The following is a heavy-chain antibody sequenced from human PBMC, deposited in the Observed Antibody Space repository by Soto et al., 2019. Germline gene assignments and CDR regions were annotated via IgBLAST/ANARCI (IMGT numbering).Heavy chain of an antibody. CDR1: GGSISSGGYY. D-gene: IGHD6-6*01. CDR2: IYYSGST. Sequence: SETLSLTCTVSGGSISSGGYYWSWIRQHPGKGLEWIGYIYYSGSTYYNPSLKSRVTISVDTSKNQFSLKLSSVTAADTAVYYCARVLLNLVSYYYYCMDVWGQGTTVTVSS. J-gene: IGHJ6*02. V-gene: IGHV4-31*03. CDR3: ARVLLNLVSYYYYCMDV.